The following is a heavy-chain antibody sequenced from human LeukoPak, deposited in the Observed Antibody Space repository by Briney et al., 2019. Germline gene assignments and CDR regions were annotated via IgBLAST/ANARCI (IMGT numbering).Heavy chain of an antibody. D-gene: IGHD3-10*01. V-gene: IGHV1-18*01. CDR3: ARGVNGSGKTFDI. CDR2: ISAYNGNT. Sequence: GASVTVSCKTSGGTFSSYAISWVRQAPGQGLEWMGWISAYNGNTNYAQKLQGRVTMTTDTSTSTAYMELRSLRSDDTAVYYCARGVNGSGKTFDIWGQGTMVTVSS. CDR1: GGTFSSYA. J-gene: IGHJ3*02.